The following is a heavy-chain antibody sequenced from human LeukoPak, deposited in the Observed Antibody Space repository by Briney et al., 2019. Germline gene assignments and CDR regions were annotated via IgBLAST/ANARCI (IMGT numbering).Heavy chain of an antibody. CDR2: IYYSGST. Sequence: SETLSLTCTVSGGSISSSSYYWGWIRQPPGKGLEWIGSIYYSGSTYYNPSLKSRVTISVDTPKNQFSLKLSSVTAADTAVYYCARGGYDFWSGYYPYYYMDVWGKGTTVTVSS. CDR1: GGSISSSSYY. CDR3: ARGGYDFWSGYYPYYYMDV. V-gene: IGHV4-39*01. J-gene: IGHJ6*03. D-gene: IGHD3-3*01.